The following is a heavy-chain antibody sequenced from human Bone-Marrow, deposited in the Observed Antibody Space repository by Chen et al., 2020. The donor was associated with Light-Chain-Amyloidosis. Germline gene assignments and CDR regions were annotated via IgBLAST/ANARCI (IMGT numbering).Heavy chain of an antibody. CDR3: VRRDVRWHIDF. J-gene: IGHJ4*02. V-gene: IGHV4-61*01. D-gene: IGHD6-13*01. CDR1: GASVSSDYHY. CDR2: IYYTGST. Sequence: QVQLQESGPGLVKPSGTLSLTCTVAGASVSSDYHYWTWIRQPPGDRLEWIGYIYYTGSTKYNPSLESRIAISIDTSKNQFSLKVNSVTAVDTAVYYCVRRDVRWHIDFWGQGALVTVSS.